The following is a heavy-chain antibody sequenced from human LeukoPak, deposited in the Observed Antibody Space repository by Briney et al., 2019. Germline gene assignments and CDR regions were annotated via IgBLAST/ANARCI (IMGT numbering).Heavy chain of an antibody. D-gene: IGHD3-10*01. J-gene: IGHJ4*02. CDR3: AREPSGSGGYDY. Sequence: ASVKVSCKASGFTFSGYYMHWVRQAPGQGLEWMAWISPNSGGTNYVQKFQSRVTVTRDTSISTDYMEISGLTSDDPALYYCAREPSGSGGYDYWGQGTLVTVSS. CDR2: ISPNSGGT. V-gene: IGHV1-2*02. CDR1: GFTFSGYY.